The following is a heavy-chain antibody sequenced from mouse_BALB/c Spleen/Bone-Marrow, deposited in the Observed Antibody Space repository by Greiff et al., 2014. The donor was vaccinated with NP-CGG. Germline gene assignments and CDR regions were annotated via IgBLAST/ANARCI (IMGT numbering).Heavy chain of an antibody. CDR3: APYYYGSSQFAY. D-gene: IGHD1-1*01. J-gene: IGHJ3*01. Sequence: EVQLQQSGAELVKPGASVKLSCTASGFNIKDTYMHWVKQRPEQGLEWIGRIDPANGNTKYDQKFQGKATITADTSSNTAYLQLSSLTSEDTAVYYCAPYYYGSSQFAYWGQGTLVTVSA. CDR2: IDPANGNT. CDR1: GFNIKDTY. V-gene: IGHV14-3*02.